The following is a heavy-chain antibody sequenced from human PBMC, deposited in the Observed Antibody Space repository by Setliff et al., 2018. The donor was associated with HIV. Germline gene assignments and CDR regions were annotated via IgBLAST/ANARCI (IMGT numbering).Heavy chain of an antibody. Sequence: SETLSLTCAVYGGSFSDYYWTWIRQPPGKGLEWIGEINHIGNTNYNPSLKSRVTTSLDTSKQQFSLKLTSLTAADTAVYFCAGLSGFLDYWGQGTLVTVSS. V-gene: IGHV4-34*01. CDR3: AGLSGFLDY. CDR1: GGSFSDYY. D-gene: IGHD3-22*01. J-gene: IGHJ4*02. CDR2: INHIGNT.